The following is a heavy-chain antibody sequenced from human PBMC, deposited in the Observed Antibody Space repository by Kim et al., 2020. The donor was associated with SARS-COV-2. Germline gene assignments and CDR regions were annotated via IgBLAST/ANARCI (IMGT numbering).Heavy chain of an antibody. V-gene: IGHV1-2*02. Sequence: AQKFQGRVTMTRDTSISTAYMELSRLRSDDTAVYYCARERGWANWKGFGYWGQGTLVTVSS. CDR3: ARERGWANWKGFGY. D-gene: IGHD1-1*01. J-gene: IGHJ4*02.